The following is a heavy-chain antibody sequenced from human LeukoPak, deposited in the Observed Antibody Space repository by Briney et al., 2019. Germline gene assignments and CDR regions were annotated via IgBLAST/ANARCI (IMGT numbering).Heavy chain of an antibody. V-gene: IGHV3-21*01. J-gene: IGHJ5*02. CDR3: ARGISRNWFDP. CDR2: ISSSSLYI. Sequence: GGSLRLSCVGSGFTFSSYFMNWVRQAPGKGLEWVSSISSSSLYIYYADSVRGRFTISRDNARNSLYLQMTTLRAEDTAVYYCARGISRNWFDPWGQGTLVTVSS. CDR1: GFTFSSYF.